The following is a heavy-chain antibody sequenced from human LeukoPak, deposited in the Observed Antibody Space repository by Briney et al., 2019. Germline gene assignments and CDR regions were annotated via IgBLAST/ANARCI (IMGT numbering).Heavy chain of an antibody. Sequence: GGSLRLSCAASGFTFSSYGMHWVRQAPGKGLEWVAFIRYDGSNKYYADSVKGRFTISRDNSKNTLYLQMNSLRAEDTAVYYCAKDHNYYDFWSGYVDYWGQGTLVTVSS. CDR2: IRYDGSNK. J-gene: IGHJ4*02. D-gene: IGHD3-3*01. V-gene: IGHV3-30*02. CDR1: GFTFSSYG. CDR3: AKDHNYYDFWSGYVDY.